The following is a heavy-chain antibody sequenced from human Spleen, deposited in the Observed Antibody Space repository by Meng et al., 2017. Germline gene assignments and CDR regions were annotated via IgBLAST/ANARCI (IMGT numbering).Heavy chain of an antibody. V-gene: IGHV3-11*01. Sequence: GESLKISCAASRFTFSDYYMSWIRQAPGKGLEWVSYISSSGSTIYYADSVKGRFTISRDNAKNSLYLQMNSLRAEDTAVYYCARVRPGIAVAGPLSDYWGQGTLVTVSS. D-gene: IGHD6-19*01. J-gene: IGHJ4*02. CDR3: ARVRPGIAVAGPLSDY. CDR1: RFTFSDYY. CDR2: ISSSGSTI.